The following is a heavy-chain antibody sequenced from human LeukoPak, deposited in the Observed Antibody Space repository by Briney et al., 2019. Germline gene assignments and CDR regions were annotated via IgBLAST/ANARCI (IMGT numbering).Heavy chain of an antibody. CDR3: AKSNGYGLVDI. Sequence: SETLSLTCTVSGGSISSYYWSWIRQPPGKGLEWIGYIYYNENTNYNPSLTSRVTISLDTSRNQFSLKLNSVTAADTAVYYCAKSNGYGLVDIWGQGTMVTVSS. CDR1: GGSISSYY. CDR2: IYYNENT. V-gene: IGHV4-59*08. D-gene: IGHD3-10*01. J-gene: IGHJ3*02.